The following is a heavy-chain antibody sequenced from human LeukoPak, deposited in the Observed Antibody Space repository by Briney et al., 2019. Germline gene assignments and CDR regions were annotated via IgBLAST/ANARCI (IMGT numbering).Heavy chain of an antibody. CDR2: ISGSGDTT. Sequence: GGSLRLSCAASGFTFSDYAMTWVRQAPGKGPEWVSGISGSGDTTYYTDSVMGRFTISRDNSKNTVDLQMNTLRAEDTAVYYCAKRDNNDYYTGLHVFDIWGQGTPVTVSS. D-gene: IGHD3-22*01. V-gene: IGHV3-23*01. J-gene: IGHJ3*02. CDR1: GFTFSDYA. CDR3: AKRDNNDYYTGLHVFDI.